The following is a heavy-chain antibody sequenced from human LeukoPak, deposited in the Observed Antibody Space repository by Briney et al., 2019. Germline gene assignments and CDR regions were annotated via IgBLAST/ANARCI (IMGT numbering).Heavy chain of an antibody. D-gene: IGHD4-17*01. CDR2: INPNTGGT. V-gene: IGHV1-2*02. CDR3: ASEIYGDYLYYYYYYMDV. CDR1: GYTFTDYY. J-gene: IGHJ6*03. Sequence: ASVKVSCKASGYTFTDYYIHWVRQAPGQGLEWMGWINPNTGGTNYAQKFQGRVTMTRDTSISTAYLELSRLRSDDTAVYYCASEIYGDYLYYYYYYMDVWGKGTTVTASS.